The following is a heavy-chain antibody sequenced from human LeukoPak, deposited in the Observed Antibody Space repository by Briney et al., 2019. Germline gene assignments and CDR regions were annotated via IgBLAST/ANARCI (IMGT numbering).Heavy chain of an antibody. J-gene: IGHJ4*02. Sequence: SETLSLTCGVYDGSFSGYSWSWIRQSPDKGLEWIGEINHSGSTNYNPSLQSRVTISIDTSKKQFSMMLSSVTAADTAVYYCARHRAYTYAFYGGNPLDYWGQGTVVTVSS. CDR3: ARHRAYTYAFYGGNPLDY. D-gene: IGHD4-23*01. V-gene: IGHV4-34*01. CDR1: DGSFSGYS. CDR2: INHSGST.